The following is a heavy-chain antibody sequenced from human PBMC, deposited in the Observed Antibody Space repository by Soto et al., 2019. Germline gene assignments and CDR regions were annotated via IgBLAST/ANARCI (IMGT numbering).Heavy chain of an antibody. CDR3: AHRGRAARIEPFDY. CDR1: GFSLSTSGVG. Sequence: QITLKESGPTLVKPTQTLTLTCTFSGFSLSTSGVGVGWIRQPPGKALEWLALIYWDDDKRYSPSLKSRLTITKDTSKNQVVLTMTNMDPVDTATYYCAHRGRAARIEPFDYWGQGTLVTVSS. CDR2: IYWDDDK. D-gene: IGHD6-6*01. V-gene: IGHV2-5*02. J-gene: IGHJ4*02.